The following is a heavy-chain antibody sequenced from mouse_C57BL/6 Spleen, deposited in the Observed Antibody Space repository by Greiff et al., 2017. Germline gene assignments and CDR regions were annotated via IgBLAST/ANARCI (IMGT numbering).Heavy chain of an antibody. V-gene: IGHV1-9*01. CDR2: TLPGSGST. CDR1: GYTFTGYW. J-gene: IGHJ2*01. D-gene: IGHD2-10*02. Sequence: QVQLQQSGAELMKPGASVKLSCKATGYTFTGYWIEWVKQRPGHGLEWIGETLPGSGSTNYNEKCKGKATFTADTSSNTAYMQRSSLTTENSAIYYGAREGYGNYGGFDYWGQGTTLTVSS. CDR3: AREGYGNYGGFDY.